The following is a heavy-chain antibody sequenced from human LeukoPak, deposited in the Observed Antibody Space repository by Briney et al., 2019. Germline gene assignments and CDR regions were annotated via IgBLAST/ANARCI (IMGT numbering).Heavy chain of an antibody. V-gene: IGHV3-15*07. CDR1: GFTFSNAW. D-gene: IGHD3-22*01. CDR3: ATDFYDST. Sequence: GGSLRLSCATSGFTFSNAWMNWVRQAPGKGLEWVGRIRSDSDGGTIDYAAPVKGRFTLSRDDSKTTLYLQMNSLQTEDTAVYYCATDFYDSTWGQGTLVTVSS. J-gene: IGHJ5*02. CDR2: IRSDSDGGTI.